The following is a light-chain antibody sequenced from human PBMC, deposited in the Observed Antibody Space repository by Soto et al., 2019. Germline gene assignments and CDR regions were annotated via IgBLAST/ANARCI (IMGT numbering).Light chain of an antibody. CDR2: DVS. Sequence: QSALTQPASVSESPGQSITISCTGTSSDIGAYNYVSWYQHHPGKAPKLMIYDVSSRPSGISNRFSGSKSGNTASLTISGLQAEDEADYYCSSYTSSITVIFGGGTKLTVI. J-gene: IGLJ2*01. CDR3: SSYTSSITVI. V-gene: IGLV2-14*03. CDR1: SSDIGAYNY.